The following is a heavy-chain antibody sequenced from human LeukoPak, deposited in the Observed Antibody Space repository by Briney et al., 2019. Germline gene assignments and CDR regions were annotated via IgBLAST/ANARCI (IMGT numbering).Heavy chain of an antibody. CDR1: GGSISSYY. CDR3: ASTHQWLAFDY. CDR2: FYNSGST. J-gene: IGHJ4*02. D-gene: IGHD6-19*01. V-gene: IGHV4-59*01. Sequence: SETLSLTCSVSGGSISSYYWAWIRQPPGMALEWIGCFYNSGSTNYNPSLKSRATTSVDTSKNQLTLRLSSVTAADTAVYYCASTHQWLAFDYWGQGILVTVFS.